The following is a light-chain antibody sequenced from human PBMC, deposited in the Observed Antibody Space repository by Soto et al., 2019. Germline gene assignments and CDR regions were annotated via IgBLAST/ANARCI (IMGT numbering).Light chain of an antibody. CDR1: QSVSTY. CDR3: QQRSNWPPRT. J-gene: IGKJ2*01. CDR2: DAS. V-gene: IGKV3-11*01. Sequence: EIVLSQYPATLSLSPGERATLSCRASQSVSTYLAWYQQKPGQAPRLLIYDASNRATGIPGRFSGSGSGTDFTLTISSLEPEDFAVYYCQQRSNWPPRTFGQGTKLEIK.